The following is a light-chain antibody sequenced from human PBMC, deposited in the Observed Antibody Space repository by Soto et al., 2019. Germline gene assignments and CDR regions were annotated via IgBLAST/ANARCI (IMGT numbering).Light chain of an antibody. CDR3: KHSYNTPIT. J-gene: IGKJ5*01. V-gene: IGKV1-39*01. Sequence: DIQMTQSPSSLSASVGDRVTITCRASRIIDTYVDWYQQKHGKXPDLLIYLASTLQVGVPSRFSGSGSGTDLTLTISGLQPEDCETYYCKHSYNTPITFGQGTRLEIK. CDR2: LAS. CDR1: RIIDTY.